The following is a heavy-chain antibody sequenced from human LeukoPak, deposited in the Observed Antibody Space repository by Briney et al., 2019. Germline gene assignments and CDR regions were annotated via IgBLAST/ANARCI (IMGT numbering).Heavy chain of an antibody. CDR2: IIPIFGTA. D-gene: IGHD6-13*01. V-gene: IGHV1-69*13. CDR1: GGTFSSYA. CDR3: ARDPPPGIAAAGTHYGMDV. Sequence: ALVKVSCKASGGTFSSYAISWVRQAPGQGLEWMGGIIPIFGTANYAQKFQGRVTITADESTSTAYMELSSLRSEDTAVYYCARDPPPGIAAAGTHYGMDVWGQGTTVTVSS. J-gene: IGHJ6*02.